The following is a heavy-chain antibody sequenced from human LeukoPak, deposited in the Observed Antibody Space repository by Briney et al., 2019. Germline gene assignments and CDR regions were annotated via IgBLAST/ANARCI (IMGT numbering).Heavy chain of an antibody. CDR3: AKALTTVRGGMDV. V-gene: IGHV3-9*01. Sequence: GGSLRLSCAASGFTFDDYAMHWVRQAPGKGLEWVSGISWNSGSIGYADSVKGRFTISRDNAKNSLYLQMNSLRAEDTALYYCAKALTTVRGGMDVWGKGTTVTVSS. CDR1: GFTFDDYA. D-gene: IGHD4-17*01. CDR2: ISWNSGSI. J-gene: IGHJ6*04.